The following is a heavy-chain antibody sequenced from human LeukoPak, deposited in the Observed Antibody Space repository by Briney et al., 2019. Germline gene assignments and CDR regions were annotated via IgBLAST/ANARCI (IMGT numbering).Heavy chain of an antibody. J-gene: IGHJ4*02. CDR3: ARVGDTG. V-gene: IGHV4-38-2*01. D-gene: IGHD1-14*01. Sequence: SETLSLTCAVSGYSISSGYYWGWIRQPPGKGLEWIGNTYHSGSTHYNPSLRSRVTVSVDKPKNQISLRLTSVTAADTAVYYCARVGDTGWGQGTLVTVSS. CDR2: TYHSGST. CDR1: GYSISSGYY.